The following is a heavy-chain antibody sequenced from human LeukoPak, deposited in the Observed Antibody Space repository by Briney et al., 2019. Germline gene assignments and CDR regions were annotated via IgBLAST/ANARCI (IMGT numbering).Heavy chain of an antibody. CDR3: AKRGVVIRVILVGFHKEAYYFDS. V-gene: IGHV3-23*01. Sequence: GGSLRLSCAVSGITLSNYGMSWVRQAPGKGLEWVAGISGSGGGTYYADSVKGRSTISRDNPKNTLYLQMNSLRAEDTAVYFCAKRGVVIRVILVGFHKEAYYFDSWGQGALVTVSS. CDR2: ISGSGGGT. J-gene: IGHJ4*02. D-gene: IGHD3-22*01. CDR1: GITLSNYG.